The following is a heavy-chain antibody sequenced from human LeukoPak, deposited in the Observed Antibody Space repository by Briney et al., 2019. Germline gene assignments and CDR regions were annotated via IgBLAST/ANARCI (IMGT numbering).Heavy chain of an antibody. J-gene: IGHJ6*02. V-gene: IGHV4-31*03. CDR3: ARDEAVFGAGYYYGMAV. D-gene: IGHD3-3*01. CDR2: INYSGST. Sequence: TLSLTCIVSGGSISSGGHYGSWIRQHPGKGLEWIGYINYSGSTYYNPSLKRRITISVDTSQNQLSLKLSSVTAADTAVYYCARDEAVFGAGYYYGMAVWGQGTTVTVSS. CDR1: GGSISSGGHY.